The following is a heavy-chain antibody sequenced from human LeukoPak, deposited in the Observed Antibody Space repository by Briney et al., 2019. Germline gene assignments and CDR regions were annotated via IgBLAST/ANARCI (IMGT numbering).Heavy chain of an antibody. V-gene: IGHV4-59*08. CDR1: GGSISSYY. J-gene: IGHJ4*02. Sequence: SETLSLTCTVSGGSISSYYWSWIRQPPGKGLEWIGYIYYRGSTKYNPSLKSRVTISVDTSKNQFSLKLSSVTAADTAVYYCARHEDGYCSSTSCYGNWGQGTLVTVSS. CDR3: ARHEDGYCSSTSCYGN. D-gene: IGHD2-2*03. CDR2: IYYRGST.